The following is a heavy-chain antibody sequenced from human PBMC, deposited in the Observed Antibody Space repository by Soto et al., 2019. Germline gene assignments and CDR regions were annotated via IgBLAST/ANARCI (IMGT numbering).Heavy chain of an antibody. J-gene: IGHJ6*03. Sequence: ASVKVSCKASGYTFPSYYMHWVRQAPGQGLEWMGIINPSGGSTSYAQKFQGRVTMTRDTSTSTVYMELSSLRSEDTAVYYCASLGGDYKVDYYYYMDVWGKGTTVTVSS. V-gene: IGHV1-46*03. CDR1: GYTFPSYY. D-gene: IGHD4-17*01. CDR3: ASLGGDYKVDYYYYMDV. CDR2: INPSGGST.